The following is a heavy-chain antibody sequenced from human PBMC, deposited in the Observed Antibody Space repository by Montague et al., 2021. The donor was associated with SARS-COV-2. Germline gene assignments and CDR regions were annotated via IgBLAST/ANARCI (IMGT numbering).Heavy chain of an antibody. V-gene: IGHV4-39*02. Sequence: SETLSLTCTVSSGSIISSGYYWGWIRQPPGKELEWIGNIDYSGTTYYXXXLQSRGTISVDTSKNHLSLRLSSVTAADTAVYFCARGMIRGVTTPFDSWGQGSQVTVSS. J-gene: IGHJ4*02. CDR3: ARGMIRGVTTPFDS. D-gene: IGHD3-10*01. CDR2: IDYSGTT. CDR1: SGSIISSGYY.